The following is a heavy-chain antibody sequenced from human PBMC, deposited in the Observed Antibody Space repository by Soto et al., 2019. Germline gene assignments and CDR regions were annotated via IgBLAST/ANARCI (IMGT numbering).Heavy chain of an antibody. Sequence: GGSLRLSCTASGFTFGDYAMSWFRQAPGKGLEWVGFIRSKAYGGTTEYAASVKGRFTISRDDSKSIAYLQMNSLKTEDTAVYYCTTTYSNYVATFDYWGQGTLVTVSS. CDR1: GFTFGDYA. CDR2: IRSKAYGGTT. D-gene: IGHD4-4*01. J-gene: IGHJ4*02. CDR3: TTTYSNYVATFDY. V-gene: IGHV3-49*03.